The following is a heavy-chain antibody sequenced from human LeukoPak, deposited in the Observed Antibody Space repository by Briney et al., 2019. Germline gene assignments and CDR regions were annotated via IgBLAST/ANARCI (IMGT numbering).Heavy chain of an antibody. J-gene: IGHJ4*02. V-gene: IGHV3-53*01. D-gene: IGHD3-22*01. CDR1: GFTVSSNY. Sequence: GGSLRLSCAASGFTVSSNYMSWVRQAPGKGLEWVPVIYSGGSTYYADSVKGRFTISRDNSKNTLYLQMNSLRAEDTAVYYCARDRGNYYDSSGYYWDYWGQGTLVTVSS. CDR2: IYSGGST. CDR3: ARDRGNYYDSSGYYWDY.